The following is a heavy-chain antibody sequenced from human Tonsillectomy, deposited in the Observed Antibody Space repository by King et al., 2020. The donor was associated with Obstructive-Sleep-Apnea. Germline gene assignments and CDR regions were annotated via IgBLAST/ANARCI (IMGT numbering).Heavy chain of an antibody. CDR3: ARGRGYSYGSLDY. CDR2: INSDGSST. Sequence: VQLVESGGGLVQPGGSLRLSCAASGFTFSSYWMHWVRHAPGKGLVWVSRINSDGSSTSYADSVKGRFTISRDNAKNTLYLQMNSLRAEDTAVYYCARGRGYSYGSLDYWGQGTLVTVSS. CDR1: GFTFSSYW. J-gene: IGHJ4*02. V-gene: IGHV3-74*01. D-gene: IGHD5-18*01.